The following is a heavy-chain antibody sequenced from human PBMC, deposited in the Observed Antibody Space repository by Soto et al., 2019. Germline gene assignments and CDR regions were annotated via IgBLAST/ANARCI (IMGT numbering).Heavy chain of an antibody. CDR3: ETANKTLVEHFDC. V-gene: IGHV3-53*01. CDR2: MHRGGTT. D-gene: IGHD3-10*01. CDR1: GFSVSATS. J-gene: IGHJ4*02. Sequence: GGSLRLSCVVSGFSVSATSIFWVRQATGKGLEWVSLMHRGGTTDNADSVKGRFTTSRDKSKNTLYLHMNGLRVEDTAVYYCETANKTLVEHFDCWGQGTLVTVSS.